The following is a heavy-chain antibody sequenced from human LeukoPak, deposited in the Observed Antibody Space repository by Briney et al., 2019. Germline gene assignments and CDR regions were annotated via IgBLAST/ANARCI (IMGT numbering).Heavy chain of an antibody. V-gene: IGHV1-2*02. Sequence: ASVKVSCKASGYTFTGYYMHWVRQAPGQGLEWMGWINPNSGGTNYAQKFQGRVTMTRDTSISTAYMELSRLRSDDTAVYYCARAAYYYDSSGYYCDYWGQGTLVTVSS. CDR2: INPNSGGT. CDR3: ARAAYYYDSSGYYCDY. D-gene: IGHD3-22*01. CDR1: GYTFTGYY. J-gene: IGHJ4*02.